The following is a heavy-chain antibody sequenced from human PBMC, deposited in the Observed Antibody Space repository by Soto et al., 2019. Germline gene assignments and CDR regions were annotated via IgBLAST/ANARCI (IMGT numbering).Heavy chain of an antibody. Sequence: PGESLKISFQGSGYTFTNHWICWVRQMPVKGLEWMGIIYPGDSDTRYSPSFQGQVTLSADKSISTAYLQWSSLKASDTAMYYCAAGYKTGPDAFDIWGQGTLVTVSS. D-gene: IGHD1-20*01. V-gene: IGHV5-51*01. J-gene: IGHJ3*02. CDR2: IYPGDSDT. CDR3: AAGYKTGPDAFDI. CDR1: GYTFTNHW.